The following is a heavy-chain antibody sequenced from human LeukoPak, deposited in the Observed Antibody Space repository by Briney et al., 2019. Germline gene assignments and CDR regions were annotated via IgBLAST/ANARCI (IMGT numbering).Heavy chain of an antibody. CDR3: ARAPSGSVLNGGRYFDY. J-gene: IGHJ4*02. CDR1: GYTFTGYY. V-gene: IGHV1-2*02. D-gene: IGHD1-26*01. CDR2: INPNSGGT. Sequence: ASVKVSCKASGYTFTGYYMHWVRQAPGQGLEWMGWINPNSGGTDYAQKFQGRVTMTRDTSITTAYVELSGLISDDTAVYYCARAPSGSVLNGGRYFDYWGQGTLVTVSS.